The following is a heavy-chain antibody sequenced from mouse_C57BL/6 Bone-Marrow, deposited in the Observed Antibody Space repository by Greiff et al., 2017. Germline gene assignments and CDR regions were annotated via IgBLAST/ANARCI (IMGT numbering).Heavy chain of an antibody. D-gene: IGHD2-4*01. J-gene: IGHJ3*01. V-gene: IGHV3-1*01. CDR2: ISYSGST. Sequence: EVKLVESGPGMVKPSQSLSLTCTVTGYSITSGYDWHWIRHFPGNKLEWMGYISYSGSTNYNPSLKSRISITHDTSKNHFFLKLNSVTTEDTATYYCARSGDYDWFAYWGQGTLVTVSA. CDR1: GYSITSGYD. CDR3: ARSGDYDWFAY.